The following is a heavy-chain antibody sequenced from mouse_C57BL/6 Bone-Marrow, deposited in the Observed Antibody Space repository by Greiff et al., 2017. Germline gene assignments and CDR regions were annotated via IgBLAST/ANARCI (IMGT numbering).Heavy chain of an antibody. V-gene: IGHV1-61*01. CDR3: ARWGWDWYFDV. CDR1: GYTFTNYW. J-gene: IGHJ1*03. D-gene: IGHD3-3*01. CDR2: IYPSDSET. Sequence: QVQLQQPGAELVKPGASVKMSCKASGYTFTNYWMDWVKQRPGQGLEWIGNIYPSDSETHYNQKFKDKATLTVDKSSSTAYMQLSSLTSEDSAVYYCARWGWDWYFDVWGTGTTVTVSS.